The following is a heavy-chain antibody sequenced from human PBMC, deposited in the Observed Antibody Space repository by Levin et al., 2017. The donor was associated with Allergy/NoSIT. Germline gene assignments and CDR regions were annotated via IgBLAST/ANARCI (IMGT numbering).Heavy chain of an antibody. J-gene: IGHJ6*02. D-gene: IGHD6-6*01. V-gene: IGHV3-33*01. CDR1: GFTFRSFG. Sequence: GGSLRLSCAASGFTFRSFGMHWVRQAPGKGLEWVAVIWHDGSNKYYADSVKGRFTISRDNSKNTLYLQMNSLRAEDTAVYYCARLELAARLYYYYGMDGWGQGTTVTVSS. CDR3: ARLELAARLYYYYGMDG. CDR2: IWHDGSNK.